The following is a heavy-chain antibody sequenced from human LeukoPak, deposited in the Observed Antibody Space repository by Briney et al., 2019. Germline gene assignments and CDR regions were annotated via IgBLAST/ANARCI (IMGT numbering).Heavy chain of an antibody. D-gene: IGHD1-26*01. J-gene: IGHJ4*02. V-gene: IGHV3-23*01. Sequence: PGGSLRLSCAASGFTFGNFAMTWVRQAPGKGLEWVSYISGSSDTTYYADSVKGRFTISRDNSKTTLYLQMNSLRAEDTAVYYCARGVGSGSRLRAGDYWGQGTLVTVSS. CDR1: GFTFGNFA. CDR2: ISGSSDTT. CDR3: ARGVGSGSRLRAGDY.